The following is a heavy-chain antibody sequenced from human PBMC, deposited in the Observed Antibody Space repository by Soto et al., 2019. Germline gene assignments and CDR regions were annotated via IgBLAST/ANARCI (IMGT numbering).Heavy chain of an antibody. J-gene: IGHJ6*02. CDR2: VSANNGHT. CDR1: GFTFSNYG. D-gene: IGHD2-8*01. CDR3: ARDIESVTAKHFFYYYAMDV. V-gene: IGHV1-18*01. Sequence: ASVKVSCKASGFTFSNYGLNWVRQAPGQGLEWMGWVSANNGHTNYAQNLQGRVSMTTDTSTSTAYMELRGLTFDDTAVYYCARDIESVTAKHFFYYYAMDVWGQGTTVTVS.